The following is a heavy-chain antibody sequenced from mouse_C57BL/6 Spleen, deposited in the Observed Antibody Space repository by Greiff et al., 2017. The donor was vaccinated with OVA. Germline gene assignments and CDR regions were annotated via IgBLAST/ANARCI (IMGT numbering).Heavy chain of an antibody. CDR3: ANHAGDGGSDYFDY. V-gene: IGHV2-9*01. CDR1: GFSLTSYC. D-gene: IGHD1-1*02. Sequence: VHLVESGPGLVAPSQSLSITCTVSGFSLTSYCVDWVRQPPGKGLEWLGVIWGGGSSNYNPALMSRLSISKDSSKSQVFLTMNELETDDSAMYYCANHAGDGGSDYFDYWGQGTTLTVSS. CDR2: IWGGGSS. J-gene: IGHJ2*01.